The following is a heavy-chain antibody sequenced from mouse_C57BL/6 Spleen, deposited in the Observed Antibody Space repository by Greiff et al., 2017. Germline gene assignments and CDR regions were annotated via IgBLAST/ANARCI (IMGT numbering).Heavy chain of an antibody. J-gene: IGHJ2*01. CDR3: ASYSIYYFDY. CDR1: GYSITSGYY. Sequence: EVQLQESGPGLVKPSQSLSLTCSVTGYSITSGYYWNWIRQFPGNKLEWMGYISYDGSNNYNPSLKNRISITRDTSKNQFFLKLNSVTTEDTATYYCASYSIYYFDYWGQGTTLTVSS. CDR2: ISYDGSN. D-gene: IGHD2-5*01. V-gene: IGHV3-6*01.